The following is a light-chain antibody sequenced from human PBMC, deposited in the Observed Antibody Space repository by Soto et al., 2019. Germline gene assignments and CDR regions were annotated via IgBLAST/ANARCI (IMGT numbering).Light chain of an antibody. CDR1: MRDVGRYNY. CDR2: EVS. CDR3: NSYTSSTAYV. V-gene: IGLV2-14*01. Sequence: QSVLAQPASVSRSPGQSNTISCTGAMRDVGRYNYVSWYQLHPGKAPKLIIYEVSNRPSGVSNRFSGSKSGNTASLTISGLRAEDEADYYCNSYTSSTAYVFGTGTEVTV. J-gene: IGLJ1*01.